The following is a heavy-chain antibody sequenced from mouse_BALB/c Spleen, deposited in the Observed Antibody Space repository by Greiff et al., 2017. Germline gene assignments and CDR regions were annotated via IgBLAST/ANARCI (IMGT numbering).Heavy chain of an antibody. CDR2: ISSGGSYT. D-gene: IGHD2-4*01. V-gene: IGHV5-9-3*01. CDR3: ARRTMITGAMDY. CDR1: VFTFRSYA. J-gene: IGHJ4*01. Sequence: EVKLVASGGGLVTPGGSLKLSCAASVFTFRSYAMSWVRQTPETRLAWVATISSGGSYTYYPDRVKGRFTISRDNAKNTLYLQMSSLRSEDTAMYYCARRTMITGAMDYWGQGTSVTVSS.